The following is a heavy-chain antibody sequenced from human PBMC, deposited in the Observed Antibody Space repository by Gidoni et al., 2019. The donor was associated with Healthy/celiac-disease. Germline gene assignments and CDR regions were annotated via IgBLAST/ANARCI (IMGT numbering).Heavy chain of an antibody. CDR1: GFTSSDYY. J-gene: IGHJ4*02. CDR3: ARGKTYYYGSGSYSPAPY. V-gene: IGHV3-11*06. D-gene: IGHD3-10*01. Sequence: QVQLVESGGGLVNPGGSLRLSCAASGFTSSDYYMSWIRQAPGKGLEWVSYISSSSSYTNDADSVKGRFTISRDNAKNSLYLQMNSLRAEDTAVYYCARGKTYYYGSGSYSPAPYWGQGTLVTVSS. CDR2: ISSSSSYT.